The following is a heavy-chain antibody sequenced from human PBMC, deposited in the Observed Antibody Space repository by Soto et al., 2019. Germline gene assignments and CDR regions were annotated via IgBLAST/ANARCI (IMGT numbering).Heavy chain of an antibody. V-gene: IGHV3-30*18. D-gene: IGHD1-26*01. CDR2: TSYDGNNK. J-gene: IGHJ4*02. CDR3: AKGGGSARDFDY. Sequence: QVQLVDSGGDVVQPGGSLRLSCTGSGFTFGNYGMHWVRQAPGKGLEWVASTSYDGNNKYYADSLKGRLTISRDNSKKMVYLQMTSLGPEDTAVYYCAKGGGSARDFDYWGQGALVTVSS. CDR1: GFTFGNYG.